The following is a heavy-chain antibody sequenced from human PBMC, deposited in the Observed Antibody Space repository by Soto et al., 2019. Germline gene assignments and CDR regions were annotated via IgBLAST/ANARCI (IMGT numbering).Heavy chain of an antibody. D-gene: IGHD4-17*01. V-gene: IGHV4-4*02. CDR3: ARDYHGDYLFDYYYYGKDV. CDR1: GGSISSSNW. CDR2: IYHSGST. J-gene: IGHJ6*02. Sequence: PSETLSLTCAVSGGSISSSNWWSWVRQPPGKGLEWTGEIYHSGSTNYNPSLKSRVTISVDKSKNQFSLKLSSVTAADTAVYYCARDYHGDYLFDYYYYGKDVWGQGTMVTVSS.